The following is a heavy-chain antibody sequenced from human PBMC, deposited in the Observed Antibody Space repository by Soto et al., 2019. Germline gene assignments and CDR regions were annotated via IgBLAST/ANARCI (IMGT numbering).Heavy chain of an antibody. Sequence: ASVKFSCKSSGGTFSSYAISWVLQAPGQGLEWMGGIIPIFGTANYAQKFQGRVTITADESTSTAYMELSSLRSEDTAVYYCARDGRYSNWFDPWGQGTLVTVSS. V-gene: IGHV1-69*01. D-gene: IGHD4-4*01. CDR3: ARDGRYSNWFDP. CDR2: IIPIFGTA. CDR1: GGTFSSYA. J-gene: IGHJ5*02.